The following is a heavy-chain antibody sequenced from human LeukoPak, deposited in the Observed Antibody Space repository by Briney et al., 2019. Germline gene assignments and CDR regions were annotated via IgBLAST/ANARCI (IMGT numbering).Heavy chain of an antibody. V-gene: IGHV3-23*01. Sequence: GGSLRLSCAASEFDFSTHAMTWVRQAPGKGLEWVSAISGSGGSTYYADSVKGRFTISRDNSKNTLYLQMNSLKVEDTAVYYCAGNSYGYNWFDSWGQGTLVTVSS. CDR2: ISGSGGST. J-gene: IGHJ5*01. CDR1: EFDFSTHA. CDR3: AGNSYGYNWFDS. D-gene: IGHD5-18*01.